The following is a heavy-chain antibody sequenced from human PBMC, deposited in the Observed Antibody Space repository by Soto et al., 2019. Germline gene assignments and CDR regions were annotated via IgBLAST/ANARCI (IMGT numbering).Heavy chain of an antibody. J-gene: IGHJ4*02. CDR1: GFMFTSSA. Sequence: SVKVSCKTSGFMFTSSAVQWVRQARGQRLEWIGWLVVGSGNTHYAQHFQERVTLTRDMSTGTAYMELSSLRSEDTAVYYCAAVPVLRFLKWLLAYFDYWGQGTLVTV. D-gene: IGHD3-3*01. V-gene: IGHV1-58*01. CDR3: AAVPVLRFLKWLLAYFDY. CDR2: LVVGSGNT.